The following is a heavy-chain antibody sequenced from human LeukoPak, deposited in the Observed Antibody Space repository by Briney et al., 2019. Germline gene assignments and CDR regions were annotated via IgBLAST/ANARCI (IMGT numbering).Heavy chain of an antibody. V-gene: IGHV4-4*07. Sequence: SETLSLTCTVSGGSISGYYWSSIRQPAGKGLEWIGRIYTSGSTNYNPSLKSRVTMSVDTSKNQFSLRLSSVTAADTAVYYCARDRVGGEVDYWGQGTLVTVSS. CDR2: IYTSGST. CDR3: ARDRVGGEVDY. CDR1: GGSISGYY. D-gene: IGHD3-16*01. J-gene: IGHJ4*02.